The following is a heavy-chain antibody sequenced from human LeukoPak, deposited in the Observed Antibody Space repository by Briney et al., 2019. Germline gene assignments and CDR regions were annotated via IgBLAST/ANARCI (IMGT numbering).Heavy chain of an antibody. CDR2: MSYDGNTK. V-gene: IGHV3-30-3*01. CDR1: GFTFSDYT. J-gene: IGHJ4*02. Sequence: GGSLRLSCAASGFTFSDYTLHWVRQAPGKGLEWVALMSYDGNTKYYADSVEGRLTLSRDNPKNTLYVQMNSLRAEDTAVYYCARAGSGYHPDYWGQGTLVAVSS. D-gene: IGHD3-9*01. CDR3: ARAGSGYHPDY.